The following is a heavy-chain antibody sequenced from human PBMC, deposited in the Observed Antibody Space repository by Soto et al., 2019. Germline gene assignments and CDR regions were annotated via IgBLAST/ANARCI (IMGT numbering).Heavy chain of an antibody. J-gene: IGHJ6*02. Sequence: GGSLRLSCAASRFPFSTYGMHWVRQAPGKGLQWVAVISYDGSEKYYADSVKGRFTISRDNSKNTLYLQMNSLRAEDTAVYYCAKVFNCSSTSCHNGMDVWGQGTTVTVSS. V-gene: IGHV3-30*18. CDR2: ISYDGSEK. CDR1: RFPFSTYG. CDR3: AKVFNCSSTSCHNGMDV. D-gene: IGHD2-2*01.